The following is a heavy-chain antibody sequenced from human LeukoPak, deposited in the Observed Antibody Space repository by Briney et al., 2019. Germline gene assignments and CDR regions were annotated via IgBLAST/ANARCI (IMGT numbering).Heavy chain of an antibody. CDR3: AHRPIRSFHYYGSGSYYTHYFDY. V-gene: IGHV2-5*01. CDR2: IDWNDDK. J-gene: IGHJ4*02. D-gene: IGHD3-10*01. Sequence: SGPTLVNPTQTLTLTCAFGRFSLSTSVVGMSCIRQPSGEALEWLALIDWNDDKGYSPSLKSRLTITKDTSKNQVVLTMTNMDPVDTATYYCAHRPIRSFHYYGSGSYYTHYFDYWGQGTLVTVSS. CDR1: RFSLSTSVVG.